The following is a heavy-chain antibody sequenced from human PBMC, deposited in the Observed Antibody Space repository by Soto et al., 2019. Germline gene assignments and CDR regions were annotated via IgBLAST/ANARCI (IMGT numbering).Heavy chain of an antibody. CDR1: GFTFSGYS. Sequence: EVQLVKSWGGLVQPGGSLRLSCAASGFTFSGYSMFWVRQAPGKGLEYVSAINTNGVNTFYAKSVKGRFTISRDNSKNTMYLQMGSLRAEDMAVYYCARGRVEDSSGWATYFDYWGQGTLVTVSS. CDR2: INTNGVNT. D-gene: IGHD6-19*01. V-gene: IGHV3-64*01. CDR3: ARGRVEDSSGWATYFDY. J-gene: IGHJ4*02.